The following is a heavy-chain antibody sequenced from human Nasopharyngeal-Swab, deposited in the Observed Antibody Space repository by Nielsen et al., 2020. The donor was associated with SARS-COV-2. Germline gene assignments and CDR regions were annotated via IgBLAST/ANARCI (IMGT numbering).Heavy chain of an antibody. D-gene: IGHD1-26*01. V-gene: IGHV4-61*01. Sequence: SETLSLTCTVSGGSISSGSIRSYYWSWIRQPPGKGLEWIGYFSYTGITKYNPSLKSRVTMSVDVSKNQFSLKLTSVAAADTAVYYCAREVVGGLVDSWGQGTLVTVSS. CDR3: AREVVGGLVDS. CDR1: GGSISSGSIRSYY. J-gene: IGHJ4*02. CDR2: FSYTGIT.